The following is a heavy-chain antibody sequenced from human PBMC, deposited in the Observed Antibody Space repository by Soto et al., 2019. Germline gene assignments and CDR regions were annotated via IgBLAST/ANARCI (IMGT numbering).Heavy chain of an antibody. Sequence: SETLSLTCTVSGGSITSRNYYWAWVRQPPGKGLEWIGNIYYSGETYYHSSFRSRLTVSVDTTKNQFSLKLRSLTAADTAMYYCASLQLTGNFDHWGQGTLVTVS. CDR3: ASLQLTGNFDH. D-gene: IGHD1-1*01. J-gene: IGHJ4*02. V-gene: IGHV4-39*01. CDR1: GGSITSRNYY. CDR2: IYYSGET.